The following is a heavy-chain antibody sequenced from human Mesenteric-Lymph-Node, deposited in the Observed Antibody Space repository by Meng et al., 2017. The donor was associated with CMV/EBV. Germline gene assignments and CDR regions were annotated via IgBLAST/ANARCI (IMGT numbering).Heavy chain of an antibody. Sequence: GSLRLSCTVSGDSISTYYWSWIRQPPGKGLEWIAHIYYNGDTNYNPSLKSRVTMSVDTSKNQFSLKLSSVTAADTAVYYCARVGATSVDYWGQGTLVTVSS. V-gene: IGHV4-59*01. CDR1: GDSISTYY. J-gene: IGHJ4*02. D-gene: IGHD1-26*01. CDR2: IYYNGDT. CDR3: ARVGATSVDY.